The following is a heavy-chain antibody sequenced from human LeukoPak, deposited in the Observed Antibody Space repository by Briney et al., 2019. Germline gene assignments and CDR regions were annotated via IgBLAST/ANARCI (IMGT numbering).Heavy chain of an antibody. Sequence: PGGSLRLSCAASGFTFSNAWMSWVRQAPGKGLEWVSTIRGSGGTTYYADSVKGRFTISRDNSRTTLYLLMNSLRAEDTAVYYCAKDAAANVDYPYYFDYWGQGALVTVSS. D-gene: IGHD4-11*01. CDR2: IRGSGGTT. CDR1: GFTFSNAW. V-gene: IGHV3-23*01. J-gene: IGHJ4*02. CDR3: AKDAAANVDYPYYFDY.